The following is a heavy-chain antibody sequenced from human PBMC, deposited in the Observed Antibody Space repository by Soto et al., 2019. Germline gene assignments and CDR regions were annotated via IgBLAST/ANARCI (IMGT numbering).Heavy chain of an antibody. CDR1: GGSISSGGYY. Sequence: SETLSLTCTVSGGSISSGGYYWSWIRQHPGKGLEWIGYIYYSGSTYYNPSLKSRVTISVDTSKNQFSLKLSSVTAADTAVYYCARDRRYYGSGSEFYYYGMDVWGQGTTVT. D-gene: IGHD3-10*01. V-gene: IGHV4-31*03. CDR2: IYYSGST. J-gene: IGHJ6*02. CDR3: ARDRRYYGSGSEFYYYGMDV.